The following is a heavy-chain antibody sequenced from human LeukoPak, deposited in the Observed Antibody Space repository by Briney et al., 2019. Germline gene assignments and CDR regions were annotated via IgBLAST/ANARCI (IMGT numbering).Heavy chain of an antibody. CDR3: ARVFDL. J-gene: IGHJ5*02. V-gene: IGHV4-61*02. CDR1: GGSMSSDSYY. CDR2: IYTSGTT. Sequence: SQTLSLTCTVSGGSMSSDSYYWNWIRQPAGKGLEWIGRIYTSGTTNYNPSLKCRVTISVDTSKNQFSLKLSSVTAADTAVYYCARVFDLWGQGTLVTVSS.